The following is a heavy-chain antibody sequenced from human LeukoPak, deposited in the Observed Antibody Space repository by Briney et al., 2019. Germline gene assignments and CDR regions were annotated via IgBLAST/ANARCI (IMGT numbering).Heavy chain of an antibody. V-gene: IGHV1-46*01. CDR1: GGTFSSYA. CDR3: ARDIRSGWYYFDY. D-gene: IGHD6-19*01. Sequence: GASVKVSCKASGGTFSSYAISWVRQAPGQGLEWMGIIIPSGGSTIYAQKFRGRVTMTRDTSTSTVYMDLSSLRPEDTAVYYCARDIRSGWYYFDYWGQGTLVTVSS. J-gene: IGHJ4*02. CDR2: IIPSGGST.